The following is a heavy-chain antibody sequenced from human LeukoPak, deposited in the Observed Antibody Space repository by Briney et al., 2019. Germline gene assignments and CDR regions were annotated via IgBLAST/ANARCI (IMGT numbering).Heavy chain of an antibody. J-gene: IGHJ4*02. CDR1: GFTFSSYW. Sequence: GGSLRLSCAASGFTFSSYWMSWVRQAPGKGLEWVANIKQDGSEKYYVDSVKGRFTISRDNAKNSLYLQMNSLRAEDTALYYCARGDLDTAMVRKYYFDYWGQGTLVTVSS. CDR3: ARGDLDTAMVRKYYFDY. CDR2: IKQDGSEK. D-gene: IGHD5-18*01. V-gene: IGHV3-7*01.